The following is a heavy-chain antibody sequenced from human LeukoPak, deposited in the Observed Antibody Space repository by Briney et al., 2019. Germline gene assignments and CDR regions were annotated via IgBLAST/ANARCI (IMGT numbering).Heavy chain of an antibody. CDR2: IIPIFGRA. CDR1: GDTFSTYA. Sequence: GASVKVSCKASGDTFSTYAISWVRQDPGQGLEWMGGIIPIFGRANYAQKFQGRVTITADESTSTAYMELSSLRSDDTAVYYCARDGKRLPNYYYYYYMDVWGKGTTVTVSS. D-gene: IGHD6-25*01. J-gene: IGHJ6*03. V-gene: IGHV1-69*13. CDR3: ARDGKRLPNYYYYYYMDV.